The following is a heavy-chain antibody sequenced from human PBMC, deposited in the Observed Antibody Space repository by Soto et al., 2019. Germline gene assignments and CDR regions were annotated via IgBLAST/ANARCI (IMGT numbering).Heavy chain of an antibody. J-gene: IGHJ5*02. D-gene: IGHD2-15*01. CDR2: INAGNGNT. CDR1: GYTFTSYA. Sequence: ASVKVSCKASGYTFTSYAMHWVRQAPGQRLEWMGWINAGNGNTKYSQKFQGRVTITRDTSASTAYMELSSLRSEDTAVYYCARDSIVVVVAATHWFDPWGQGTLVTVSS. CDR3: ARDSIVVVVAATHWFDP. V-gene: IGHV1-3*01.